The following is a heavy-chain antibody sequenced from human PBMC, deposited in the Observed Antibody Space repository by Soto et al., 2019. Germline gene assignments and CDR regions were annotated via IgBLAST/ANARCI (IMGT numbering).Heavy chain of an antibody. V-gene: IGHV4-39*01. CDR2: IYYSGRT. J-gene: IGHJ4*02. D-gene: IGHD3-9*01. Sequence: QLQLQASGPGLVKPSETLSLTCTVPGGSISSSSYYWGWIRQPPGKGLEWIGSIYYSGRTYYNPSLKSRVTRSVDTSKNQFSLELSCVTAADTAVYYCARHATYDILTGYYNYWGQGTLVTVSS. CDR1: GGSISSSSYY. CDR3: ARHATYDILTGYYNY.